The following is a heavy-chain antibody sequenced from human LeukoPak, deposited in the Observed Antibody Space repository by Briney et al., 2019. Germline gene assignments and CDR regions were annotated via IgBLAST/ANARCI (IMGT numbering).Heavy chain of an antibody. CDR2: ISSNGGST. J-gene: IGHJ4*02. CDR1: GSTFSSYA. D-gene: IGHD6-13*01. V-gene: IGHV3-64*01. CDR3: ARDREQSIAAAGTFDY. Sequence: GGSLSLSCAASGSTFSSYAMHWVRQAPGKGLEYVSAISSNGGSTYYANSVKGRFTISRDNSKNTLYLQMGSLRAEDMAVYYCARDREQSIAAAGTFDYWGQGTLVTVSS.